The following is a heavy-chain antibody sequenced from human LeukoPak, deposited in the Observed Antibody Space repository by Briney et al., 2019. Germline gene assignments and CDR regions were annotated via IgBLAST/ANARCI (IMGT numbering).Heavy chain of an antibody. CDR3: ARDRAAAAIYYFDY. V-gene: IGHV3-33*01. J-gene: IGHJ4*02. Sequence: GSLRLSCAASGFTLGSYGMDWVRQAPGKGREWVAVIWDDGSNKYYAVSVKGRFTISRDNSKNTLYLQMNSLRAEDMAVYYCARDRAAAAIYYFDYWGQGTLVTVSS. CDR1: GFTLGSYG. D-gene: IGHD6-13*01. CDR2: IWDDGSNK.